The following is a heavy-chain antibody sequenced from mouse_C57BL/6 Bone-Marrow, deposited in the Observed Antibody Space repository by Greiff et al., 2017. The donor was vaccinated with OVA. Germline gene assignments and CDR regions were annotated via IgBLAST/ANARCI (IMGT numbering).Heavy chain of an antibody. D-gene: IGHD2-4*01. CDR3: ARGDYEPAMDY. Sequence: EVQLQQSGPELVKPGASVKISCKASGYTFTDYYMNWVKQSHGKSLEWIGDINPNNGGTSYNQKFKGKATLTVDKSSSTAYMERRSLTSEDSAVYYCARGDYEPAMDYWGQGTSVTVSS. J-gene: IGHJ4*01. V-gene: IGHV1-26*01. CDR2: INPNNGGT. CDR1: GYTFTDYY.